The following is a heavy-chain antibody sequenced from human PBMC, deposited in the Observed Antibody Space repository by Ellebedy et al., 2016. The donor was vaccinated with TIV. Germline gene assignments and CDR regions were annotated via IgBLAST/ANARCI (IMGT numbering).Heavy chain of an antibody. CDR2: IWPTDSVT. Sequence: GESLKISCKGSGYIFDNYWIAWVRQMPGRGLEWMGTIWPTDSVTRYNPSFRGQVTLSVDASTATAYLQWSHLKASDSAIYYCARHGSIGARINFFDHWGQGTQVTVSS. J-gene: IGHJ4*02. D-gene: IGHD3-10*01. CDR3: ARHGSIGARINFFDH. CDR1: GYIFDNYW. V-gene: IGHV5-51*01.